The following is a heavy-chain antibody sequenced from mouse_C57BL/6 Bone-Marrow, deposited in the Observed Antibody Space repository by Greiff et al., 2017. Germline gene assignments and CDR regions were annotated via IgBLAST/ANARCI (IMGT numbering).Heavy chain of an antibody. Sequence: EVQLVESGGGLVKPGGSLKLSCAASGFTFSSYAMSWVRQTPEKRLEWVATISDGGSYTYYPDNVKGRFTISRDNAKNNLYLQMSHLKSEDTAMYYCARDGATIVTTKFAYWGQGTLVTVSA. CDR1: GFTFSSYA. D-gene: IGHD2-5*01. V-gene: IGHV5-4*01. CDR2: ISDGGSYT. CDR3: ARDGATIVTTKFAY. J-gene: IGHJ3*01.